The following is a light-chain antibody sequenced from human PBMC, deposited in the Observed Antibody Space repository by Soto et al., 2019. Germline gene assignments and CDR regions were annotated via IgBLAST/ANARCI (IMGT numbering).Light chain of an antibody. CDR1: SSNIGGYNV. J-gene: IGLJ1*01. Sequence: QSALTQPASVSGSPGQSITISCSGTSSNIGGYNVVSWYQQHPGKAPKVIVYEGIKRPSGVSDRFSGSTSGSTASLTISGLQAEDEAEYYCSSFTTSRFYVFGPGTKVTVL. V-gene: IGLV2-14*02. CDR3: SSFTTSRFYV. CDR2: EGI.